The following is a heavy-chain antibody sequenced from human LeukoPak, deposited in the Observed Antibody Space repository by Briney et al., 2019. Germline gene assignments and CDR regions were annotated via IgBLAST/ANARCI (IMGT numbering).Heavy chain of an antibody. Sequence: ASVKLSCKASGYTFTSYDINWVRQATGQGLEWMGWMNPNSGNTGYAQKFQGRVTMTRNTSISTAYMELSRLRSEDTAVYYCASITVTYYYYGMDGWGQGTTVTAS. V-gene: IGHV1-8*01. CDR1: GYTFTSYD. J-gene: IGHJ6*02. CDR2: MNPNSGNT. CDR3: ASITVTYYYYGMDG. D-gene: IGHD4-11*01.